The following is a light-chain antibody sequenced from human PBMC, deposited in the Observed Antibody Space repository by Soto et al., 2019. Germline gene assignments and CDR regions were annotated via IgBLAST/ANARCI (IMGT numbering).Light chain of an antibody. V-gene: IGKV3-11*01. CDR1: QSISSQ. CDR2: DAS. Sequence: EIVLTQSPATLSLSPGERATLSCRASQSISSQLAWYQQKPGQAPRLLIHDASNRATGIPARFSGSGSSTDFTLTISSLEPEDFATYYCQQSYSTPRTFGQGTKVEIK. CDR3: QQSYSTPRT. J-gene: IGKJ1*01.